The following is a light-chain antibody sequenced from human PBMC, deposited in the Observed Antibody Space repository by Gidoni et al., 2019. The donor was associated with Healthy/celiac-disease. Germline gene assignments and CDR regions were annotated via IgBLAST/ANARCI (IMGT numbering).Light chain of an antibody. CDR1: QCISSY. V-gene: IGKV1-39*01. J-gene: IGKJ4*01. CDR2: AAS. Sequence: IEMTPFPSSLSASVGDRVTITCRASQCISSYLDWYQQKPGKAPKLLIYAASSLQSGVPSRFSGSGSGTDFTLTISSLQPEDLATYYCQQGYSTPLTFGGGTKVEIK. CDR3: QQGYSTPLT.